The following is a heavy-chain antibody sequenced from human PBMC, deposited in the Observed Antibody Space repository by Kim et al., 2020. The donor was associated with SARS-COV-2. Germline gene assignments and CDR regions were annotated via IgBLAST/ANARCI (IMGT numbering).Heavy chain of an antibody. D-gene: IGHD2-2*01. J-gene: IGHJ3*02. CDR3: AKDKGCSSTSCYDAFDI. V-gene: IGHV3-9*01. Sequence: VKGRFTISRDNAKNSLYLQMNSLRAEDTALYYCAKDKGCSSTSCYDAFDIWGQGTMVTVSS.